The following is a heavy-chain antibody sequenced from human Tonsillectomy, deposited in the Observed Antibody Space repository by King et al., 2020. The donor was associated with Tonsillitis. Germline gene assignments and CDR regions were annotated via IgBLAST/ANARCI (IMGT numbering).Heavy chain of an antibody. V-gene: IGHV3-30*02. J-gene: IGHJ4*02. D-gene: IGHD3-16*01. Sequence: VQLVESGGGVVQPGGSLRLSCAASGFTFSSYGMHWVRQAPGKGLEWVAFIRDDGSNKNYADSVKGRFTISRDNSKNTLYLQMNSLRAEDTAVYYCAKGPGDLDYWGQGTLVTVSS. CDR2: IRDDGSNK. CDR1: GFTFSSYG. CDR3: AKGPGDLDY.